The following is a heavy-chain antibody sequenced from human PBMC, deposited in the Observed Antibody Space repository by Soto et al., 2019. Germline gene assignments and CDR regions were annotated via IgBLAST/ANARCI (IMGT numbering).Heavy chain of an antibody. CDR2: IYYSGSA. D-gene: IGHD5-12*01. CDR1: GGSISSSSYY. V-gene: IGHV4-39*07. Sequence: TLSLTCTVSGGSISSSSYYWGWIRQPPGKGLEWIGSIYYSGSAYYNPSLKSRVAISVDTSKNQFSLKLNSVTAADTAVYYCASGVIVPTTLVHWGQGALVTVSS. J-gene: IGHJ4*01. CDR3: ASGVIVPTTLVH.